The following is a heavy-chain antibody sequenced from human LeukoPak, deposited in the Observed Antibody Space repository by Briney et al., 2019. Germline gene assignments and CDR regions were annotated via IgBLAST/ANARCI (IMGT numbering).Heavy chain of an antibody. J-gene: IGHJ4*02. Sequence: GGSLRLSCAASGFTFSSYAMSWVRQAPGKGLEWVSAISGSGGSTYYADSVKGRFTISRDNSKNTLYLQMNSLRAEDTAVYYCEKADTAYRYGDTYYFDYWGQGTLVTVSS. D-gene: IGHD3-16*02. CDR2: ISGSGGST. CDR1: GFTFSSYA. V-gene: IGHV3-23*01. CDR3: EKADTAYRYGDTYYFDY.